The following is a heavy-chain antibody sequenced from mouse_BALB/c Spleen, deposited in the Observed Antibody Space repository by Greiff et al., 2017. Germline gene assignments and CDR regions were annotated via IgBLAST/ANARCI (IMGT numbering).Heavy chain of an antibody. Sequence: EVQGVESGGGLVTPGGSLKLSCAASGFTFSSYAMSWVRQTPEKRLAWVASISSGGSTYYPDSVKGRFTISRDNARNLLYLQMSSLRSEDTAMYYWARDYYGSSYVGDAMDYWGQGTSVTVSA. D-gene: IGHD1-1*01. CDR1: GFTFSSYA. CDR2: ISSGGST. CDR3: ARDYYGSSYVGDAMDY. V-gene: IGHV5-6-5*01. J-gene: IGHJ4*01.